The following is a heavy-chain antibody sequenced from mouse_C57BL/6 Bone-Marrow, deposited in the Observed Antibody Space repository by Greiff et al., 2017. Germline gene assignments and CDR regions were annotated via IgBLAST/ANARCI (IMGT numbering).Heavy chain of an antibody. Sequence: VQLQQPGAELVKPGASVKMSCKASGYTFTSYWITWVKQRPGQGLEWIGDIYPGSGSTNYNAKFKSKATLTVDTSSSTAYMQLSSLTSEDSAVYYCARVGSDYWYFDVWGTGTTVTVSS. CDR3: ARVGSDYWYFDV. D-gene: IGHD3-1*01. J-gene: IGHJ1*03. CDR2: IYPGSGST. CDR1: GYTFTSYW. V-gene: IGHV1-55*01.